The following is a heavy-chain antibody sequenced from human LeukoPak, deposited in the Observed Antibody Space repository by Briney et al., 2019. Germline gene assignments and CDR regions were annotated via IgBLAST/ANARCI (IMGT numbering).Heavy chain of an antibody. V-gene: IGHV3-30*02. J-gene: IGHJ4*02. CDR3: AKEGSYSSLYYFDY. CDR2: IRYDGSNK. CDR1: GFTFSSYR. D-gene: IGHD6-13*01. Sequence: GGSLRLSCAASGFTFSSYRMHWVRQAPGKGLEWVAFIRYDGSNKYYADSVKGRFTISRDNSKNTLYLQMNSLRAEDTAVYYCAKEGSYSSLYYFDYWGQGTLVTVSS.